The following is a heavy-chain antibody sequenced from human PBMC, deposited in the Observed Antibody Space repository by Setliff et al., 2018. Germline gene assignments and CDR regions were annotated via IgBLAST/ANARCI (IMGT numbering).Heavy chain of an antibody. CDR1: Y. CDR3: ARDNNPGYRGYWGRFDY. V-gene: IGHV4-31*02. J-gene: IGHJ4*02. CDR2: IYYSGST. D-gene: IGHD3-16*02. Sequence: YWIGWVRQMPGKGLEWIGYIYYSGSTYYNPSLKSRVTISVDTSKNQFSLKLSSVTAADTAVYYCARDNNPGYRGYWGRFDYWGQGTLVTVSS.